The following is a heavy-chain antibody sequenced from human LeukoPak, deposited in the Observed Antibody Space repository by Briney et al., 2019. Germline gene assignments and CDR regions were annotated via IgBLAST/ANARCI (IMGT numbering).Heavy chain of an antibody. CDR3: ARADWNDGVDDY. Sequence: ASVKVSCKASGYTFTSYGIGWVRQAPGQGLEWMGWISAYNGNTNYAQKLQGRVTMTTDTSTSTAYMELRSLRSDDTAVYYCARADWNDGVDDYWGQGTLVTVSS. CDR1: GYTFTSYG. CDR2: ISAYNGNT. D-gene: IGHD1-1*01. J-gene: IGHJ4*02. V-gene: IGHV1-18*01.